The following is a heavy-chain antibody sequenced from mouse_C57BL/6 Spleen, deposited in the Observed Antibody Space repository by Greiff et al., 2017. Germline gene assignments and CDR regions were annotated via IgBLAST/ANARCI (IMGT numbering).Heavy chain of an antibody. D-gene: IGHD1-1*01. V-gene: IGHV1-64*01. CDR1: GYTFTSYW. CDR2: IHPNSGST. Sequence: QVQLQQPGAVLVKPGASVKLSCKASGYTFTSYWMHWVKQRPGQGLEWIGMIHPNSGSTNYNEKFKSKATLTVDKSSSTAYMQLSSLTSEDSAVYYCAREHYGSSGWFAYWGQGTLVTVSA. CDR3: AREHYGSSGWFAY. J-gene: IGHJ3*01.